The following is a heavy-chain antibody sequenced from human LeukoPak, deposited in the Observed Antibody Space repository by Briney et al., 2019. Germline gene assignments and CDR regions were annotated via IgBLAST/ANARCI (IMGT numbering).Heavy chain of an antibody. CDR1: GLIFSNYG. J-gene: IGHJ4*02. Sequence: PGGSLRLSCAASGLIFSNYGMNWVRQGPGKGLEWVSAISGSGGSTYYADSVKGRFTISRDNSKNTLYLQMNSLRAEDTAVYYCAKDSGGLRYFDWLLDPFDYWGQGTLVTVSS. CDR2: ISGSGGST. D-gene: IGHD3-9*01. CDR3: AKDSGGLRYFDWLLDPFDY. V-gene: IGHV3-23*01.